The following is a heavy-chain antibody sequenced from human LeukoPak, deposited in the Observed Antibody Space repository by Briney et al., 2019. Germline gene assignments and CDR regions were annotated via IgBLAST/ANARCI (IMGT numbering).Heavy chain of an antibody. J-gene: IGHJ6*02. V-gene: IGHV5-51*01. CDR2: IYPGDSDT. Sequence: RAGGSLEISRKGSGYHFTSYWIGWVRPVPGKGLEWMGIIYPGDSDTIYSPSFQGQVTISADKSISTAYLQWSSLKASDPAMYYCARGMTTVTAYYYGMDVWGQGTTVTVSS. CDR3: ARGMTTVTAYYYGMDV. D-gene: IGHD4-17*01. CDR1: GYHFTSYW.